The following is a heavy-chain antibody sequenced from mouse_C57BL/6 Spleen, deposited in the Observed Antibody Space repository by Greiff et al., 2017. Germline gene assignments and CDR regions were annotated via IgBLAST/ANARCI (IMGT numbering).Heavy chain of an antibody. CDR2: FYPGSGSI. D-gene: IGHD1-1*01. CDR3: ARHEEGYYRSSYDYARDY. J-gene: IGHJ4*01. Sequence: VQLQQSGAELVKPGASVKLSCKASGYTFTEYTIHWVKQRSGQGLEWIGWFYPGSGSIQYNEKFKDKATLTADKSSRTVYMELSRLISEDSAVYVCARHEEGYYRSSYDYARDYWGQGTSVTVSS. CDR1: GYTFTEYT. V-gene: IGHV1-62-2*01.